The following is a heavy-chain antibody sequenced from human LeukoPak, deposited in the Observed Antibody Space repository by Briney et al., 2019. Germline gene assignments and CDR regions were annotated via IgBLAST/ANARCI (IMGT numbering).Heavy chain of an antibody. CDR2: ISGSGGST. V-gene: IGHV3-23*01. D-gene: IGHD3-10*01. CDR3: AKIPGYYYGSGSYYYYYYYGMDV. CDR1: GFTFSSYA. Sequence: GGSLRLSCAASGFTFSSYAMSWVRQAPGKGLEWVSAISGSGGSTYYADSVKGRFTTSRDNSKNTLYLQMNSLRAEDTAVYYCAKIPGYYYGSGSYYYYYYYGMDVWGQGTTVTVSS. J-gene: IGHJ6*02.